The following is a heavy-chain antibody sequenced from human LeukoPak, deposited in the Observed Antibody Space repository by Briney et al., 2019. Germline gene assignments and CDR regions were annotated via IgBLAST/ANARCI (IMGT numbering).Heavy chain of an antibody. J-gene: IGHJ4*02. V-gene: IGHV3-30*02. CDR3: AKDSAEYYYDSSGYYSDYFDY. CDR1: GFTFSSYG. D-gene: IGHD3-22*01. Sequence: GGSLRLSCAASGFTFSSYGMHWVRQAPGKGLEGVAFIRYDGSNKYYADSVKGRFTISRDNSKNTLYLQMNSLRAEDTAVYYCAKDSAEYYYDSSGYYSDYFDYWGQGTLVTVSS. CDR2: IRYDGSNK.